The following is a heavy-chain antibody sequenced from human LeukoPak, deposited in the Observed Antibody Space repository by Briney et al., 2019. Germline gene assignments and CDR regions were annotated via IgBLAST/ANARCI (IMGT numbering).Heavy chain of an antibody. D-gene: IGHD3-16*02. CDR2: ISAYNGNT. J-gene: IGHJ6*02. CDR1: GYTFTSYG. CDR3: ARNGYVWGSYRPLYGMDV. V-gene: IGHV1-18*01. Sequence: GASVKVSCKASGYTFTSYGISWVRQAPGQGLEWMGWISAYNGNTNYAQKLQGRVTMTTDTSTSTAYMELRSLRSDDTAVYYCARNGYVWGSYRPLYGMDVWGQGTTVTVSS.